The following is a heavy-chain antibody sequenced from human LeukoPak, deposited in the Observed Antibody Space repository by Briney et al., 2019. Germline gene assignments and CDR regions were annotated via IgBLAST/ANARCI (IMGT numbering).Heavy chain of an antibody. CDR1: GFTFSDYA. V-gene: IGHV3-23*01. Sequence: PGGSLRLSCAASGFTFSDYAMSWVRQAPGKGLEWVSAIGGSSDFTYYAEYVKGRFTISRDNSKNTLYLQMNSLRAEDTAVCYCARDEGAVAVPSDYWGQGTLVTVSS. CDR2: IGGSSDFT. D-gene: IGHD6-19*01. J-gene: IGHJ4*02. CDR3: ARDEGAVAVPSDY.